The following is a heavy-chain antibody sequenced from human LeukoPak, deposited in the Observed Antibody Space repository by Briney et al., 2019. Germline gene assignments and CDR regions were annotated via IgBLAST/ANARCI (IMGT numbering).Heavy chain of an antibody. CDR2: INSDGTSA. J-gene: IGHJ5*02. Sequence: PGGSLRLSCAASGFTFTNYWMHWVRQAPGKGLVWVSRINSDGTSASYVDSVEGRFTISRDNAKNTLYLQMNSLRAEDTAVYYCARDRSPGWFGPWGQGTLVTVSS. V-gene: IGHV3-74*01. CDR1: GFTFTNYW. CDR3: ARDRSPGWFGP.